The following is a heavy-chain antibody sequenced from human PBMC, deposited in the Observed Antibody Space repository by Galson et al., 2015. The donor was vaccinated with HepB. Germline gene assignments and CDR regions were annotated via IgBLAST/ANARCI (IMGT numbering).Heavy chain of an antibody. D-gene: IGHD4-17*01. CDR1: GFTFSSFA. Sequence: SLRLSCAASGFTFSSFAMSWVRQAPSKGLEWVAVISYDGSNKYYADSVKGRFTISRDNSKNTLYLQMNSLRAEDTAVYYCAKDPRPSYGVLFSIFDYWGQGTLVTVSS. V-gene: IGHV3-30*18. CDR3: AKDPRPSYGVLFSIFDY. J-gene: IGHJ4*02. CDR2: ISYDGSNK.